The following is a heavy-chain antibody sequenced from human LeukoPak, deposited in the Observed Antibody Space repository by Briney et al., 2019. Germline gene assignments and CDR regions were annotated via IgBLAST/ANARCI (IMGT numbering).Heavy chain of an antibody. V-gene: IGHV3-48*03. J-gene: IGHJ4*02. CDR2: ISSSGSTI. CDR1: GFTFSSYE. CDR3: ARDRRGSHDYYFDY. Sequence: PGGSLRLSGAASGFTFSSYEMNWVRQAPGKGLEWVSYISSSGSTIYYADSVKGRFTISRDNAKNSLYLQMNSLRAEDTAVYYCARDRRGSHDYYFDYWGQGTLVTVSS. D-gene: IGHD1-1*01.